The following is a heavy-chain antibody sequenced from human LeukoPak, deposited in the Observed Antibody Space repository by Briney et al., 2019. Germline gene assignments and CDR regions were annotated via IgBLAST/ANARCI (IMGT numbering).Heavy chain of an antibody. Sequence: SETLSLTCTVSGGSISSGGYYWSWIRQPPGKGLEWIGYIYYSGSTYYNPSLKSRVTISVDTSKNQFSLKLSSVTAADTAVYYCARETSPYYDSSGYYYQNWFDPWGQGTLVTVSS. J-gene: IGHJ5*02. V-gene: IGHV4-30-4*01. CDR1: GGSISSGGYY. CDR2: IYYSGST. D-gene: IGHD3-22*01. CDR3: ARETSPYYDSSGYYYQNWFDP.